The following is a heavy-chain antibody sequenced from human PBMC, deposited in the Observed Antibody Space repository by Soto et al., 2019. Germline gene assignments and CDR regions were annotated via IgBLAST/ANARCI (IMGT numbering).Heavy chain of an antibody. D-gene: IGHD1-1*01. CDR3: ARDTLPTGFGLGWDV. Sequence: QVQLVEYGGGLVKPGGSLRLSCAASNFIFSDYYLSWIRQAPGKGLEWVSYISNSGTTVYYADSVKGRFTISRDNAKKSLYLQMNSLRAEDTAGYYCARDTLPTGFGLGWDVWGQGTTVTVSS. CDR1: NFIFSDYY. J-gene: IGHJ6*02. CDR2: ISNSGTTV. V-gene: IGHV3-11*01.